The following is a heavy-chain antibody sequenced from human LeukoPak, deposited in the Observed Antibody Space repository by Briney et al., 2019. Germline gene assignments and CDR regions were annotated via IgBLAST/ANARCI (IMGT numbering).Heavy chain of an antibody. V-gene: IGHV1-2*02. D-gene: IGHD1-26*01. CDR3: ARGVVGAHQLIAY. CDR2: INPNNGGT. Sequence: ASVNVSCKASGYTFTDHYMHWVRQAPGQRLEWMGWINPNNGGTNFAQKFQGRVTMTRDTSISTAYMELSSLTSDDTAVYYFARGVVGAHQLIAYWGQGTLVTVSS. CDR1: GYTFTDHY. J-gene: IGHJ4*02.